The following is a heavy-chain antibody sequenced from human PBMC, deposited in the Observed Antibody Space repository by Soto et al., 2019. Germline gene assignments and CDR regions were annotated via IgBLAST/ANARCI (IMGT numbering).Heavy chain of an antibody. V-gene: IGHV3-15*07. CDR1: GFTFSNAW. CDR2: IKSKTDGGTT. CDR3: TTIPQWLVSYYYYGMDV. J-gene: IGHJ6*02. D-gene: IGHD6-19*01. Sequence: GGSLRLSFAASGFTFSNAWMNWVRQAPGKGLEWVGRIKSKTDGGTTDYAAPVKGRFTISRDDSKNTLYLQMNSLKTEDTAVYYCTTIPQWLVSYYYYGMDVWGQGTTVTVSS.